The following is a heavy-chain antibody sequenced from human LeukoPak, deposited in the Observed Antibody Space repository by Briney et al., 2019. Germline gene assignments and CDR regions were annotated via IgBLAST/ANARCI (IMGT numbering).Heavy chain of an antibody. CDR1: GYTFTAYY. D-gene: IGHD4-17*01. Sequence: ASVKVSCKASGYTFTAYYMHWVRQAPGQGLEWMGWLNPNTGGTNYAQKFQGRVSMTRDTSNSTAYMELSRLRSDDTAVYYCARLYEYGDWGQGTLVTVSS. CDR3: ARLYEYGD. CDR2: LNPNTGGT. J-gene: IGHJ4*02. V-gene: IGHV1-2*02.